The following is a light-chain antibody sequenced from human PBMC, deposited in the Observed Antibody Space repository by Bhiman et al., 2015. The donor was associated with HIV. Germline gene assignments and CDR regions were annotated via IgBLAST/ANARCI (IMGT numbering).Light chain of an antibody. CDR3: GTWDSSLSAGGV. CDR1: SSNIGNNY. V-gene: IGLV1-51*02. J-gene: IGLJ1*01. CDR2: ENN. Sequence: QSVLTQPPSVSAAPGQKVTISCSGSSSNIGNNYVSWYQQLPGTAPKLLIPENNKRPSGIPDRFSGSKSGTSATLGITGLQTGDEADYYCGTWDSSLSAGGVFGTGTKVTVL.